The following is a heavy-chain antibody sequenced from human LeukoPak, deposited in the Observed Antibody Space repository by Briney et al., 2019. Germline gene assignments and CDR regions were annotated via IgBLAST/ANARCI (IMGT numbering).Heavy chain of an antibody. CDR1: GFTFSTYG. V-gene: IGHV3-30*02. CDR3: PKGGDRGVIDY. D-gene: IGHD3-10*01. CDR2: IQSDGTNK. Sequence: GGPLRLSCAASGFTFSTYGMHWVRQAPGKGLEWVAFIQSDGTNKYYADSVKGRFTISRDNSKNTLHLQMNSLRVEDTAVYYCPKGGDRGVIDYWGQGTLVTVSS. J-gene: IGHJ4*02.